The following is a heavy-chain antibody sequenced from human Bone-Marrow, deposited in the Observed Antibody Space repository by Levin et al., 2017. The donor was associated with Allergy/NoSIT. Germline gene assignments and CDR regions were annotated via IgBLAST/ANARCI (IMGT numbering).Heavy chain of an antibody. D-gene: IGHD3-10*01. CDR1: GFTFSNAW. Sequence: GGSLRLSCAASGFTFSNAWMSWVRQAPGKGLEWVGRIKSKTDGGTTDYAAPVKGRFTISRDDSKNTLYLQMNSLKTEDTAVYYCTTLGLTMVRGVINDYYYGMDVWGQGTTVTVS. CDR3: TTLGLTMVRGVINDYYYGMDV. V-gene: IGHV3-15*01. CDR2: IKSKTDGGTT. J-gene: IGHJ6*02.